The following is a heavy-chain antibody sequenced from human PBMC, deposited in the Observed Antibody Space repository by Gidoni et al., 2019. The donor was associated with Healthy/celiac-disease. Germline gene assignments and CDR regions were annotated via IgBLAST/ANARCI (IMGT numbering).Heavy chain of an antibody. D-gene: IGHD2-15*01. V-gene: IGHV4-34*01. CDR1: GGSFSGYY. CDR3: ARDRGGYCSGGSCNYYYYYGMDV. CDR2: INHSGST. J-gene: IGHJ6*02. Sequence: QVQLQQWGAGLLTPSEPLSLTSAVYGGSFSGYYWSWLSQPHGKGLEWIGEINHSGSTNYNPSLKSRVTISVDTSKNQFSLKLSSVTAADTAVYYCARDRGGYCSGGSCNYYYYYGMDVWGQGTTVTVSS.